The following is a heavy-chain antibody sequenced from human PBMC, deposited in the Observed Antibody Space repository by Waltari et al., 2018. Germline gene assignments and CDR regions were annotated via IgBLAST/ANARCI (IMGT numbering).Heavy chain of an antibody. J-gene: IGHJ3*02. V-gene: IGHV1-69-2*01. D-gene: IGHD3-22*01. CDR2: VDPEDGET. Sequence: EVQLVQSGAEVKKPGATVKISCKVSGYTFTDYYMHWVQQAPGKGLEWMGLVDPEDGETIYAEKFQGRVTMTTDTSTGTAYLDLRSLRSDDTAVYYCARARYYYDPGAFEIWGQGTTVVVSS. CDR1: GYTFTDYY. CDR3: ARARYYYDPGAFEI.